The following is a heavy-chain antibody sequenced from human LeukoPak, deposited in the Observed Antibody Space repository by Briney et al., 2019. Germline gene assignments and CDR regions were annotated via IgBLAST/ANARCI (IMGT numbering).Heavy chain of an antibody. J-gene: IGHJ6*04. D-gene: IGHD3-10*02. V-gene: IGHV3-48*03. CDR1: GFTFGSYE. CDR2: ISSSGSTI. CDR3: AELGITMIGGV. Sequence: GGSLRLSCAASGFTFGSYEMNWVRQAPGKGLEWVSYISSSGSTIYYADSAKGRFTISRDNAKNSLYLQMNSLRAEDTAVYYCAELGITMIGGVWGKGTTVTISS.